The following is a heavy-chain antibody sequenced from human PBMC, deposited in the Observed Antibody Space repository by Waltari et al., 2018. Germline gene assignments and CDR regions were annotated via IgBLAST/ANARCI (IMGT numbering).Heavy chain of an antibody. Sequence: QLQLQESGPGLVKPSETLSLTCTVSGGSISSSSYYWGWIRQPPGKGLEWIGSIYYSGSTYYNPSLKSRVTISVDTSKNQFSLKLSSVTAADTAVYYCAAEKTSPENTIPYDYWGQGTLVTVSS. CDR1: GGSISSSSYY. CDR2: IYYSGST. V-gene: IGHV4-39*07. J-gene: IGHJ4*02. D-gene: IGHD3-3*01. CDR3: AAEKTSPENTIPYDY.